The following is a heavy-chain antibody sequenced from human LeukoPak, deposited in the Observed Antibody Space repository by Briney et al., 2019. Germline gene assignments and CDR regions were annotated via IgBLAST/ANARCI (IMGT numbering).Heavy chain of an antibody. D-gene: IGHD6-19*01. CDR2: ICSSSSYI. CDR1: GFTFSSYS. CDR3: ARDGETVAGSFDY. V-gene: IGHV3-21*01. Sequence: GGSLRLSCAASGFTFSSYSMNWVRQAPGKGLEWVSTICSSSSYIYYADSVKGRFTISRDNAKNSLYLQMNSLRAEDTAVDYCARDGETVAGSFDYWGQGTLVTVSS. J-gene: IGHJ4*02.